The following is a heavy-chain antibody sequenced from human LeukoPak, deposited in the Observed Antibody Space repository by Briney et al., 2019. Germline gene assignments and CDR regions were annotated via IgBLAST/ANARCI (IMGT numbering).Heavy chain of an antibody. D-gene: IGHD6-13*01. J-gene: IGHJ4*02. CDR2: ISYDGSNK. CDR3: ARMRGSSSFDY. V-gene: IGHV3-30-3*01. CDR1: GFTFSSYA. Sequence: GSLRLSCAASGFTFSSYAMHWVRQAPGKGLEWVAVISYDGSNKYYADSVKGRFTISRDNSKNTLYLQMNSLRAEDTAVYYCARMRGSSSFDYWGQGTLVTVSS.